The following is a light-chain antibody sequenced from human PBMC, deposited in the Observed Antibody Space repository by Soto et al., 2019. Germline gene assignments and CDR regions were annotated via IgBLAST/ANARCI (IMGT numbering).Light chain of an antibody. CDR2: GAS. CDR3: QQYGSSPTWT. CDR1: QSVSSSY. V-gene: IGKV3-20*01. Sequence: EIVLTQSPGTLSLSPGERATLSCRASQSVSSSYLAWYQQKPGQAPRLLIYGASSRATGIPDRFSGSGSGTDFTLTIIRLEPEDFAVYYCQQYGSSPTWTVGQGTKVDSK. J-gene: IGKJ1*01.